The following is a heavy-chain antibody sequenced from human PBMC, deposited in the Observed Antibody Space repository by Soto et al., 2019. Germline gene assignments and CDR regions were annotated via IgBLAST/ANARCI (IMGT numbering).Heavy chain of an antibody. CDR3: ARDGRVFGVAIDY. CDR1: GGSISSGDYY. V-gene: IGHV4-30-4*01. CDR2: IYYSGST. J-gene: IGHJ4*02. Sequence: SETLSLTCTVSGGSISSGDYYWSWIRQPPGKGLEWIGYIYYSGSTYYNPSLKSRVTISVDTSKNQFSLKLSSVTAADTAVYYCARDGRVFGVAIDYWGQGTLVTVS. D-gene: IGHD3-3*01.